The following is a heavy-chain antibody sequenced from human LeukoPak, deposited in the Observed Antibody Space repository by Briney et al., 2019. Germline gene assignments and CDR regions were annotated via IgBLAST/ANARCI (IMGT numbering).Heavy chain of an antibody. CDR2: INPSGGST. CDR3: ARDDSDCGGDCYPDY. V-gene: IGHV1-46*01. Sequence: ASVKVSCKASGYTFTSYYMHWVRQAPGQGLEWMGIINPSGGSTSYAQKFQGRVTMTRDMSTSTVYMELSSLRSEDTAVYYCARDDSDCGGDCYPDYWGQGTLVTVSS. CDR1: GYTFTSYY. J-gene: IGHJ4*02. D-gene: IGHD2-21*02.